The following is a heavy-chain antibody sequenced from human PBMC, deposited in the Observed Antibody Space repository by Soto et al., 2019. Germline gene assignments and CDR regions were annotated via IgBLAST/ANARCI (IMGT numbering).Heavy chain of an antibody. V-gene: IGHV4-4*07. J-gene: IGHJ5*02. CDR1: GGSISSYY. CDR2: IYPSGST. Sequence: QVQLQESGPGLVKPSETLSLTCTVSGGSISSYYWSWIRQPAGKALEWIGRIYPSGSTNYHPSLKSRVTMSVDTSKNKFSLKLRSVTAADTDVYYCARATHRGYSDFNWLVPWGQGTLVTVSS. D-gene: IGHD4-17*01. CDR3: ARATHRGYSDFNWLVP.